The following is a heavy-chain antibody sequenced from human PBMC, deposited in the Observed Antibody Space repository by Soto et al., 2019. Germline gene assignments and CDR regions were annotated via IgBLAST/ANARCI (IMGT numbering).Heavy chain of an antibody. V-gene: IGHV4-31*03. J-gene: IGHJ5*02. CDR2: IYYSGST. CDR3: ASDGLGSGDDGWFDP. D-gene: IGHD3-10*01. CDR1: GGSISSGGYY. Sequence: QVQLQESGPGLVKPSQTLSLTCTVSGGSISSGGYYWSWIRQHPGKGLEWIGYIYYSGSTYYNPSLKSRVTTSVDTSKNQFSLKLSSVTAADTAVYYCASDGLGSGDDGWFDPWGQGTLVTVSS.